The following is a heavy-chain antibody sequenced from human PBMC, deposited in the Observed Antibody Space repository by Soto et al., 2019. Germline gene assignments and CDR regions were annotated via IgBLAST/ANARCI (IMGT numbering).Heavy chain of an antibody. CDR3: ARGLFWEQNNYYYGMDV. Sequence: APVKVSCKASGYTFTGYYMHWVRQAPGQGLEWMGWINPNSGGTNYAQKFQGWVTMTRDTSISTAYMELSRLRSDDTAVYYCARGLFWEQNNYYYGMDVWGQGTTVTVSS. CDR1: GYTFTGYY. V-gene: IGHV1-2*04. CDR2: INPNSGGT. J-gene: IGHJ6*02. D-gene: IGHD1-26*01.